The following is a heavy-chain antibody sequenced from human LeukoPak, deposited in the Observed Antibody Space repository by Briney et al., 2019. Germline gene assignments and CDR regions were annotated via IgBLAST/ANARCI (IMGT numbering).Heavy chain of an antibody. CDR1: GFTFNDFA. CDR2: IRTKANNYAT. Sequence: GGSLKLSCVASGFTFNDFATHWVRQASGKGLEWVGRIRTKANNYATTNAASVEGRFTLSRDDSKNTVYLQMNSLKTEDTAMYYCARPNSGFHSWGQGTLVTVSS. J-gene: IGHJ4*02. V-gene: IGHV3-73*01. CDR3: ARPNSGFHS. D-gene: IGHD1-26*01.